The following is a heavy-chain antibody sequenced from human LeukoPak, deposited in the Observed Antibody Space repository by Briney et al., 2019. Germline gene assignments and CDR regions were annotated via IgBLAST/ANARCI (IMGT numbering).Heavy chain of an antibody. CDR3: AKVRKGVGAFDL. CDR2: IYSGDST. Sequence: PGGSLRLSCAASGFTVSSNYMRWVRQAPGKGLEGVSVIYSGDSTYYADSVKGRFTISRNNSKNTLYLQMNSLRAEDTAIYYCAKVRKGVGAFDLWGQGTMVTVSS. D-gene: IGHD3-16*01. V-gene: IGHV3-66*01. J-gene: IGHJ3*01. CDR1: GFTVSSNY.